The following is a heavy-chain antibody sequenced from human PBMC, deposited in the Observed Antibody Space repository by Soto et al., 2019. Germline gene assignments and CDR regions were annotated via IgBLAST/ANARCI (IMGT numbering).Heavy chain of an antibody. CDR3: AKWGYSCYGLDV. Sequence: QVQLVESGGGVVQPGRSLRLSCSASGFTFSNYGILWVRQAPGKGLEWVATVSYDGSNQYYADSVKGRFTISKDNSKNTVYLQMNSPRAEDTSVYYCAKWGYSCYGLDVWGQGTTVTVSS. J-gene: IGHJ6*02. CDR1: GFTFSNYG. V-gene: IGHV3-30*18. CDR2: VSYDGSNQ. D-gene: IGHD5-18*01.